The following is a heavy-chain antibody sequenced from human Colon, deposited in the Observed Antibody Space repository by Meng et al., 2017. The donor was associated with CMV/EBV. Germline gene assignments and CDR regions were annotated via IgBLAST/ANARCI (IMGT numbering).Heavy chain of an antibody. CDR2: ITWNSGRT. Sequence: SRKISGAASGFTFDDYAMHWVRQAPGKGLEWVSSITWNSGRTGYVDSVEGRFTISRDNAKNSLYLQMNGLRAEDTALYYCAKDISPVGGATGYHGMDVWGQGTTVTVSS. CDR3: AKDISPVGGATGYHGMDV. J-gene: IGHJ6*02. CDR1: GFTFDDYA. V-gene: IGHV3-9*01. D-gene: IGHD1-26*01.